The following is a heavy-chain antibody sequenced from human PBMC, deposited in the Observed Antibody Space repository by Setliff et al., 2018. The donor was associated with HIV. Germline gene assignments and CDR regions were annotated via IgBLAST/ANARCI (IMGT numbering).Heavy chain of an antibody. CDR3: ATTARGTGGGVAFDI. J-gene: IGHJ3*02. CDR2: IYSSGST. D-gene: IGHD2-15*01. Sequence: PSETLSLTCTVSVSGGSISSNSYYWGWIRQPPGKGLEWLGNIYSSGSTYCNPSLTSRVTISVDTSKAQFTLQLSSVTAADTAVYFCATTARGTGGGVAFDIWGQGTMVTVSS. V-gene: IGHV4-39*01. CDR1: GGSISSNSYY.